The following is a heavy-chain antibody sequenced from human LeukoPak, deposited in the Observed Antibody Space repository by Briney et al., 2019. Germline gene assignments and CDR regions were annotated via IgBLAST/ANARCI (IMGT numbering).Heavy chain of an antibody. V-gene: IGHV4-39*01. D-gene: IGHD3-10*01. CDR1: GGSISSSSYY. J-gene: IGHJ4*02. Sequence: RSSETLSLTCTVSGGSISSSSYYWGWIRQPPGKGLEWIGSIYYSGSTYYNPSLKSRVTISVDTSKNQFSLKLSAVTAADTAVYYCARRFALHGYYFDYWGQGTLVTVSS. CDR3: ARRFALHGYYFDY. CDR2: IYYSGST.